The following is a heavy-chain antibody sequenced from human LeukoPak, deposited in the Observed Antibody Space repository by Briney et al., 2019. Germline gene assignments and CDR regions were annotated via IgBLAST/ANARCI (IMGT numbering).Heavy chain of an antibody. D-gene: IGHD3-22*01. V-gene: IGHV4-34*01. CDR3: AMSITMIIVIIKRPPTIDY. CDR2: INHSGST. Sequence: SETLSLTCAVYGGSFSAYYWSWIRQPPGKGLEWIGEINHSGSTNYNPSLKSRVTISVDTSKNQFSLKLSSVTAADTAVYYCAMSITMIIVIIKRPPTIDYWGQGTLVTVSS. J-gene: IGHJ4*02. CDR1: GGSFSAYY.